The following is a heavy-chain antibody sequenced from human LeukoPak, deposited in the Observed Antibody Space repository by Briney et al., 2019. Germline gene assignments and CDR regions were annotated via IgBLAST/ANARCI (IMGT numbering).Heavy chain of an antibody. CDR1: GFTFFSCW. V-gene: IGHV3-30*02. CDR3: AKGQQGGTTMRLFDY. D-gene: IGHD1-1*01. Sequence: PGGSLRLSCAASGFTFFSCWMSWVRQAPGKGLEWVAFIRFDGSNEYNADSVKGRFIISRDNSKNTLYLQMNSLRAEDTAVYYCAKGQQGGTTMRLFDYWGQGTLVTVSS. CDR2: IRFDGSNE. J-gene: IGHJ4*02.